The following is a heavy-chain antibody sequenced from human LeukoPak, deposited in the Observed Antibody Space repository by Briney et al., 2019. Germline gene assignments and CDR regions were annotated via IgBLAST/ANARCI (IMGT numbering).Heavy chain of an antibody. J-gene: IGHJ4*02. V-gene: IGHV3-23*01. CDR3: TKDRIVVVTATFDS. CDR2: ISGSGGST. Sequence: GGSLRLSCTASEFTFSSYAMHWVRQAPGKGLEWVSAISGSGGSTYYADSVKGRFTISRDNAKNSLSLQMNNLRAEDTAVYYCTKDRIVVVTATFDSWGQGTLVTVSS. CDR1: EFTFSSYA. D-gene: IGHD2-21*02.